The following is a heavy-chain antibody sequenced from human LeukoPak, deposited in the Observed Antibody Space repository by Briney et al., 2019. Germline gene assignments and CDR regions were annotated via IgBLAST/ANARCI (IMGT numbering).Heavy chain of an antibody. CDR1: GFTFRSHW. CDR3: ASVPVGAIDPLDF. D-gene: IGHD1-26*01. CDR2: SNSDGSST. V-gene: IGHV3-74*01. Sequence: PGGSLRLSCAASGFTFRSHWMHWVRQAPGKGLVWVSRSNSDGSSTNYADSVKGRFTISRDNAKNTLYLQMNSLRAEDTAVYYCASVPVGAIDPLDFWGQGTLVTVSS. J-gene: IGHJ4*02.